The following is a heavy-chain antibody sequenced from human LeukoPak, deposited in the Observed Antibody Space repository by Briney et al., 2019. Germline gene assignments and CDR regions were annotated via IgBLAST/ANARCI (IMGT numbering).Heavy chain of an antibody. CDR2: IYYSGST. D-gene: IGHD2-8*02. J-gene: IGHJ3*02. Sequence: SSETLSLTCTVSGGSISSYYWSWIRQPPGKGLEWIGYIYYSGSTNYNPSLKSRVTISVDTSKNQFSLKLSSVTAADTAVYYCARVVFGSTGAFDIWGQGTMVTVSS. CDR3: ARVVFGSTGAFDI. CDR1: GGSISSYY. V-gene: IGHV4-59*01.